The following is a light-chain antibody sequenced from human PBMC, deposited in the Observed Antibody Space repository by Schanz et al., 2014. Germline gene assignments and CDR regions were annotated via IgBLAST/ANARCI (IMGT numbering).Light chain of an antibody. V-gene: IGLV1-40*01. CDR1: SSNIGARYD. CDR3: NSYGGSNNLV. Sequence: QSVLTQPPSVSGAPGQRVTISCTGSSSNIGARYDVHWYQQLPGTAPRLLIYGNTNRPSGVPDRFSGSKSDTSASLAITGLQAEDEADYYCNSYGGSNNLVFGGGTKLTVL. J-gene: IGLJ2*01. CDR2: GNT.